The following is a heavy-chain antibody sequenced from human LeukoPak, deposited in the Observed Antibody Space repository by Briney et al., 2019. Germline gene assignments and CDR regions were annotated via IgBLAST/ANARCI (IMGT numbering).Heavy chain of an antibody. V-gene: IGHV4-39*07. CDR1: GGSISSSSYY. D-gene: IGHD6-13*01. Sequence: PSETLSLTCTVSGGSISSSSYYWGWIRQPPGKGLEWIGSIYYSGSTYYNPSLKSRVTISVDTSKNQFSLKLSSVTAADTAVYYCARVAQQQLVFYFDYWGQGTLVTVSS. CDR3: ARVAQQQLVFYFDY. J-gene: IGHJ4*02. CDR2: IYYSGST.